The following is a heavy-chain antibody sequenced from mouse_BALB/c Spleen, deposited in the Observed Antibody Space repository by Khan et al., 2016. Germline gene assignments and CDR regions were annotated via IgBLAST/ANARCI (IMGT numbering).Heavy chain of an antibody. CDR2: IDPANGHT. V-gene: IGHV14-3*02. CDR3: ASWDFDY. Sequence: VQLQQSGAELVKPGASVKLSCTASGFNIKDTYMHWVKQRPEQGLEWIGRIDPANGHTKYDQKFPGKATITADTSTNTAYLQLSSLTSEDTAVYYGASWDFDYWGQGTTLTVSS. J-gene: IGHJ2*01. D-gene: IGHD4-1*01. CDR1: GFNIKDTY.